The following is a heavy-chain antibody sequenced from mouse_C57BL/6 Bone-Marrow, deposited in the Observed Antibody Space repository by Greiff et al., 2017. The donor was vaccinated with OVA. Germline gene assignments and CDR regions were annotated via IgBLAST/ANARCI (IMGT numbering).Heavy chain of an antibody. Sequence: QVQLKQPGAELVKPGASVKMSCKASGYTFTSYWITWVKQRPGQGLEWIGDIYPGSGSTNYNEKFKSKATLTVDTSSSTAYMQLSSLTSEDSAVYYCASRGDFYAMDYWGQGTSVTVSS. CDR1: GYTFTSYW. CDR3: ASRGDFYAMDY. CDR2: IYPGSGST. J-gene: IGHJ4*01. V-gene: IGHV1-55*01.